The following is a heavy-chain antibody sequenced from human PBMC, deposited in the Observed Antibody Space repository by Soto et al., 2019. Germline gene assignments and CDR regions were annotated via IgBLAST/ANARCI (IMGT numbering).Heavy chain of an antibody. CDR1: GYSFVGYY. J-gene: IGHJ4*02. CDR2: INPTTGGT. V-gene: IGHV1-2*02. D-gene: IGHD3-3*01. Sequence: ASVKVSCKVSGYSFVGYYLHWMRQAPGQGLEWLGWINPTTGGTNYPQKFQGRVTMTRDTSISTAYMELSSLRSDDTAVYFCARKICEYNFEYWGQGTLVTVSP. CDR3: ARKICEYNFEY.